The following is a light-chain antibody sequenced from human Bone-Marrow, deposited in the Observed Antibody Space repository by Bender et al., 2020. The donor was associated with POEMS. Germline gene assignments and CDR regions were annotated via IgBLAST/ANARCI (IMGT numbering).Light chain of an antibody. Sequence: QSALTQPASVSASPGQSITISCTGTSSDVGSYNYVCWYQQHPGKAPKLMIYDVSNRPSGVSNRFSGSKSGNTASLTISGLQSEDEADYYCAVWDDSLNGWVFGGGTKLTVL. CDR3: AVWDDSLNGWV. CDR1: SSDVGSYNY. CDR2: DVS. V-gene: IGLV2-14*03. J-gene: IGLJ3*02.